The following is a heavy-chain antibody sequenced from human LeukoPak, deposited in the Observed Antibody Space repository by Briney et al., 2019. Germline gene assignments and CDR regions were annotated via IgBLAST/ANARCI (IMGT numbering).Heavy chain of an antibody. CDR1: GFTFSDFY. D-gene: IGHD6-19*01. J-gene: IGHJ4*02. CDR2: ISNRGSTI. V-gene: IGHV3-11*01. CDR3: APLAVADNSFDY. Sequence: GGSLRLSCAASGFTFSDFYMTWIRQAPGKGLEWVSYISNRGSTIHYADSVKGRFTISRDNSKNTLYLQMNSLRAEDTAVYYCAPLAVADNSFDYWGQGTLVTVSS.